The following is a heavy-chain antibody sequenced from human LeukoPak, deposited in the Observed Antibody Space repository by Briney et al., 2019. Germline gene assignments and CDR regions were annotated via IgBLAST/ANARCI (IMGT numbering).Heavy chain of an antibody. V-gene: IGHV1-2*02. CDR1: GYTFTGYY. CDR2: INPNSGGT. Sequence: ASVKVSCKASGYTFTGYYMHWVRQAPGQGLEWMGWINPNSGGTNYAQKFQGRVTMTRDTSISTAYMELSRLRSDDTAVYYCARTSRWLQLLDYFDYRGQGTLVTVSS. D-gene: IGHD5-24*01. CDR3: ARTSRWLQLLDYFDY. J-gene: IGHJ4*02.